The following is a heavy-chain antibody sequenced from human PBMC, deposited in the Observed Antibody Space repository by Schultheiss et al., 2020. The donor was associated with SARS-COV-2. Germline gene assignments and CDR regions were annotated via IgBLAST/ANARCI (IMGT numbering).Heavy chain of an antibody. D-gene: IGHD5-24*01. CDR1: GGSISSYY. J-gene: IGHJ3*02. CDR2: IYYSGST. Sequence: SETLSLTCTVSGGSISSYYWSWIRQPPGKGLEWIGYIYYSGSTNYNPSLKSRVTISVDTSKNQFSLKLSSVTAADTAVYYCARGGIEMATLDAFDIWGQGTMVTRLL. CDR3: ARGGIEMATLDAFDI. V-gene: IGHV4-59*01.